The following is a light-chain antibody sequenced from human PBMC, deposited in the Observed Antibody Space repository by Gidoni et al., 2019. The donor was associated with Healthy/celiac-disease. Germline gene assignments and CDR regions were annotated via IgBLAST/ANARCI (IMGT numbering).Light chain of an antibody. V-gene: IGKV1-33*01. CDR1: QDISNY. CDR3: QQYDNCHSFT. J-gene: IGKJ3*01. CDR2: DAS. Sequence: EIQMTQSPSSLSASVGDRVTITCQASQDISNYLNWYQQKPGKAPKLLIYDASNLETGIPSRFSGSGSGTEFTLTISSLQPEDIATYYCQQYDNCHSFTFGPGTKVDIK.